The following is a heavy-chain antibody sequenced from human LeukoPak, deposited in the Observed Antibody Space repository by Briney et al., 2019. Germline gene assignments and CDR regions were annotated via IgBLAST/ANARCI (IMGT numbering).Heavy chain of an antibody. CDR3: ARDRVVVVPAAIGGGGEIYYYYYGMDV. Sequence: GGSLRLSCAASGFTFSSYAMSWVRQAPGKGLEWVSAISGSGGSTYYADSVKGRFTISRDNSKNTLYLQMNSLRAEDTAVYYCARDRVVVVPAAIGGGGEIYYYYYGMDVWGQGTTVTVSS. D-gene: IGHD2-2*01. V-gene: IGHV3-23*01. CDR2: ISGSGGST. CDR1: GFTFSSYA. J-gene: IGHJ6*02.